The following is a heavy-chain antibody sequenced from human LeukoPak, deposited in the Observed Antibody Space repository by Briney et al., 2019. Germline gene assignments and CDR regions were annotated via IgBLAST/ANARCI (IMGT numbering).Heavy chain of an antibody. CDR2: ISTGSSTT. V-gene: IGHV3-48*01. Sequence: GGSLRLSCAASEFAFSTYNMNWVRQAPGKGLEWVSYISTGSSTTYYADSVKGRFTISRDNVENSLYLQMNSLRGEDMAVYYCARVAAGYSVNYFDYWGQGTLVTVSS. CDR1: EFAFSTYN. CDR3: ARVAAGYSVNYFDY. D-gene: IGHD4-23*01. J-gene: IGHJ4*02.